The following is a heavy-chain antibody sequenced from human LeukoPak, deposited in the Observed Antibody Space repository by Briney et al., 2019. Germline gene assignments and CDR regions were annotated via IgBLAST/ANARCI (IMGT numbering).Heavy chain of an antibody. V-gene: IGHV3-30-3*01. D-gene: IGHD5-24*01. Sequence: SLRLSCAASGFTFSSYAMHWVRQAPGKGLEWVAVISYDGSNKYYADSVKGRFTISRDNSKNTLYLQMNSLRAEDTAVYYCARGQDGYNFWGQGTLVTVSS. CDR2: ISYDGSNK. J-gene: IGHJ4*02. CDR1: GFTFSSYA. CDR3: ARGQDGYNF.